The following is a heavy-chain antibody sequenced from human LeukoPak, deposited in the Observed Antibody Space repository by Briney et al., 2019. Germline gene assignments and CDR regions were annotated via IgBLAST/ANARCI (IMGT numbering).Heavy chain of an antibody. CDR2: ISHDGSNK. Sequence: GGSLRLSCAASGFTFSRYGMHWVRQAPGKGLEWVAVISHDGSNKYYGDSVKGRFTISRDNSKNTLYLQMNSLRAEDTAVYYCAKGYGDFPFDYWGQGTLVTVSS. D-gene: IGHD4-17*01. V-gene: IGHV3-30*18. CDR3: AKGYGDFPFDY. CDR1: GFTFSRYG. J-gene: IGHJ4*02.